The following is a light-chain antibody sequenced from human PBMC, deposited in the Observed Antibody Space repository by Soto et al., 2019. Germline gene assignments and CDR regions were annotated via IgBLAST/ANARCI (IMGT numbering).Light chain of an antibody. CDR2: GAS. CDR1: QGISTN. J-gene: IGKJ5*01. Sequence: EVVMTQSPATLSVSPGDGATLSCRASQGISTNLAWYQQKPGQSPRLLIYGASTRAAGIPARFRGSRSGTEFTLTISSPLSEDFAVYYCQQYDNWPPITFGQGTRLEIK. CDR3: QQYDNWPPIT. V-gene: IGKV3-15*01.